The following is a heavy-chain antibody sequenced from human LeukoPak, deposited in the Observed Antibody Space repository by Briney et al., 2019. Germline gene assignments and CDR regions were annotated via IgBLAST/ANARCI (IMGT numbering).Heavy chain of an antibody. CDR1: GYDFAAYW. D-gene: IGHD3-10*01. CDR3: ARRSGIYYAPCFDY. Sequence: GESLKISCQGSGYDFAAYWIGWVRQMPGKGLEWVGIFNPDDSDTRYSPSFQGQVTISVDKSTSTAYLHWNKLTAADTAIYYCARRSGIYYAPCFDYWGQGTLVTVSS. J-gene: IGHJ4*02. V-gene: IGHV5-51*01. CDR2: FNPDDSDT.